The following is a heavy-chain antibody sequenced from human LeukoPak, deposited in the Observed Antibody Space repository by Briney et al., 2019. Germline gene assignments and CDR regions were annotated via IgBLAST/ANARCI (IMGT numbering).Heavy chain of an antibody. Sequence: NASETLSLTCSVSDGSMSNYYWNWIRQPPGKGLEWIGSIIHGARTTGKTNYNPSLESRVKISIDTSRTQFSLKLTSVTVADTAVYYCARREGSSWDRLYWGQGALVTVSS. CDR2: IIHGARTTGKT. V-gene: IGHV4-4*08. CDR1: DGSMSNYY. CDR3: ARREGSSWDRLY. D-gene: IGHD6-13*01. J-gene: IGHJ4*02.